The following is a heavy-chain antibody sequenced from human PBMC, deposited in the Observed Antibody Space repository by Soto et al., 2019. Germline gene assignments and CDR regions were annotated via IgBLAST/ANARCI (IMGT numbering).Heavy chain of an antibody. CDR1: GFTFSSYG. V-gene: IGHV3-33*01. Sequence: GGSLRLSCAASGFTFSSYGMHWVRQAPGKGLEWVAVIWYDGSNKYYADSVKGRFTISRDNSKNTLYLQMNSLRAENTAVYYCARDGLPGDIVLMVYAIPWWFDPWGQGTLVTVSS. CDR2: IWYDGSNK. D-gene: IGHD2-8*01. J-gene: IGHJ5*02. CDR3: ARDGLPGDIVLMVYAIPWWFDP.